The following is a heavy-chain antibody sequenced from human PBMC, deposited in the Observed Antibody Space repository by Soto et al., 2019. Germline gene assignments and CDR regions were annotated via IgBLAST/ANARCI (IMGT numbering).Heavy chain of an antibody. CDR2: INWNGGSA. CDR3: ARGYCSTPTCFGPYRYLVV. Sequence: EVQLVESGGGVVRPGGSLRLSCAASGFTFDDYGMSWVRQVPGKGLEWVSGINWNGGSADFVDSVKGRFTISRDNTKNSLSVQLNSPEGENTALYYCARGYCSTPTCFGPYRYLVVWGKGTTVIVS. V-gene: IGHV3-20*04. J-gene: IGHJ6*03. D-gene: IGHD2-2*01. CDR1: GFTFDDYG.